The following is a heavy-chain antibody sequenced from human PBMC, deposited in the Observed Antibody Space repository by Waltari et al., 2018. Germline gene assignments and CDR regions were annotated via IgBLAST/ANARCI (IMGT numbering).Heavy chain of an antibody. Sequence: QLQLPESGPGLVKPSETLSLTCTVSGGSISSSSYYWGWIRQPPGKGLEGIGSIYYSGSTYYNPSLKSRVTISVDTSKNQFSLKLSSVTAADTAVYYCASGYCSGGSCYYGMDVWGQGTTVTVSS. J-gene: IGHJ6*02. V-gene: IGHV4-39*01. CDR1: GGSISSSSYY. D-gene: IGHD2-15*01. CDR2: IYYSGST. CDR3: ASGYCSGGSCYYGMDV.